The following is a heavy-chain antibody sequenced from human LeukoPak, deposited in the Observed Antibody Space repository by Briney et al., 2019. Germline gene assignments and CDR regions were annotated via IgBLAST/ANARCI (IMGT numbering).Heavy chain of an antibody. CDR3: ARVVVNYDAFDI. D-gene: IGHD3-22*01. Sequence: SETLPLTCTVSGGSISSYYLSWIRQPPGKGLEWIGYIYYSGSTNYNPSLKSRVTISVDTSKNQFSLKLSSVTAADTAVYYCARVVVNYDAFDIWGQGTMVTVSS. CDR2: IYYSGST. J-gene: IGHJ3*02. CDR1: GGSISSYY. V-gene: IGHV4-59*01.